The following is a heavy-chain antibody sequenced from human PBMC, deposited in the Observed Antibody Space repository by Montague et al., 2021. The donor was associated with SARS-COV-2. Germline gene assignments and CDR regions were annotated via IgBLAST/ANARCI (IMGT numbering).Heavy chain of an antibody. V-gene: IGHV4-61*02. CDR2: IYISGNT. Sequence: TLSLTCTVSGGSISSGSYYWSWIRQPAGKGLDWIGRIYISGNTNYTPSLKSRVTISLDTSRNQFSLRLNSVTDADTAVYYCARERYYGPLHWFDPWGQGTLVIVSS. D-gene: IGHD3-22*01. CDR3: ARERYYGPLHWFDP. J-gene: IGHJ5*02. CDR1: GGSISSGSYY.